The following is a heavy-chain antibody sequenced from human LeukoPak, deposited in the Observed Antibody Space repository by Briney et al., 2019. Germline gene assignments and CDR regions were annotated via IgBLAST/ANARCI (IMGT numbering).Heavy chain of an antibody. CDR3: ARDPSITMVRGANYGYYYYMDV. V-gene: IGHV4-34*01. Sequence: KPSETLSLTCAVYGGSFSGYYWSWIRQPPGKGLEWIGEINHSGSTNYNPSLKSRVTISVDTSKNQFSLKLSSVTAADTAVYYCARDPSITMVRGANYGYYYYMDVWGKGTTVTISS. D-gene: IGHD3-10*01. CDR2: INHSGST. CDR1: GGSFSGYY. J-gene: IGHJ6*03.